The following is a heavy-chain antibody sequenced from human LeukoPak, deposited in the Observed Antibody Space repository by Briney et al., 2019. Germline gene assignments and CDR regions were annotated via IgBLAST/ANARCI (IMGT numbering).Heavy chain of an antibody. CDR1: GFTFSSYW. V-gene: IGHV3-23*01. CDR3: AKVSNWIWGQYYFDY. CDR2: ISGSGGST. J-gene: IGHJ4*02. D-gene: IGHD1-1*01. Sequence: GGSLRLSCAASGFTFSSYWMHWVRHAPGKGLEWVSAISGSGGSTYYADSVKGRFTISRDNSKNTLYLQMNSLRAEDTAVYYCAKVSNWIWGQYYFDYWGQGTLVTVSS.